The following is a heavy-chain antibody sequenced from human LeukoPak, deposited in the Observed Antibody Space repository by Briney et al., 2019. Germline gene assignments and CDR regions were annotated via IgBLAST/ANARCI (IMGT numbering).Heavy chain of an antibody. CDR2: IDPSDSYT. V-gene: IGHV5-10-1*01. CDR3: ARDRSSPLYGMDV. Sequence: GESLKISCKGSGYRFTDYWIGWMRQMPGEGLEWMGRIDPSDSYTNYSPSFQGHVTISADKSTSTAYLQWSSLKASDTAVYYCARDRSSPLYGMDVWGQGTTVTVSS. D-gene: IGHD6-13*01. CDR1: GYRFTDYW. J-gene: IGHJ6*02.